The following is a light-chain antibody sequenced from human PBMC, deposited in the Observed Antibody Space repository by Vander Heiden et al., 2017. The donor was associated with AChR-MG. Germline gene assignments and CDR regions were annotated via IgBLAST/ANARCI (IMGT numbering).Light chain of an antibody. Sequence: ETVMTQSPDTLTVSPGERATLSCRASQDIGTDLAWYQHKPGQGPRLLIYGASNRATGVPDRFSGGGSRTAFTLTINSLRSEDVALYYCQQYAKWPLWTFGQGTRV. CDR2: GAS. V-gene: IGKV3-15*01. CDR1: QDIGTD. CDR3: QQYAKWPLWT. J-gene: IGKJ1*01.